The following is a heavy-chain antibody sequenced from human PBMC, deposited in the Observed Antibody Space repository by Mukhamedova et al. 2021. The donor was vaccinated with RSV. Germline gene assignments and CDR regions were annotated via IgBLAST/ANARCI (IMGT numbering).Heavy chain of an antibody. CDR3: ARLYSSGWYWVDH. CDR2: IWYDGSNI. J-gene: IGHJ4*02. V-gene: IGHV3-33*01. Sequence: APGKGLEWVAVIWYDGSNINYVDSVKGRFTISRDNSKNTLYLQMNSLRAEDTAVYYCARLYSSGWYWVDHWGQGTLVTVSS. D-gene: IGHD6-19*01.